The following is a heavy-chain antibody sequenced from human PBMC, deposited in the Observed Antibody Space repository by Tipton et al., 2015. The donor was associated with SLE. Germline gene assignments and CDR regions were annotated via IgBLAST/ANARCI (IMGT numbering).Heavy chain of an antibody. J-gene: IGHJ4*02. CDR3: ARDSPKGSHFDY. V-gene: IGHV4-61*08. CDR2: INHSGST. Sequence: TLSLTCTVSGGSISSGVYYWSWIRQPPGKGLEWIGEINHSGSTNYNPSLESRVTISADTSKNRFSLQLSSVTAADTAVYYCARDSPKGSHFDYWGQGTLVTVSS. CDR1: GGSISSGVYY.